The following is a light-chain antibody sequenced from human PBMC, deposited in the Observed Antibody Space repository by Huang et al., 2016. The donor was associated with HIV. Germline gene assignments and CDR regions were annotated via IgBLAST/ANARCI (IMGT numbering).Light chain of an antibody. Sequence: EIVMTQSPATLSVSPGERATLSCRASQSVSSNLAWYQQKPGQGPRLLIYGASTRATGSPARFSGSGSGTEVTLTISSLQSEDFAVYYCQQYNNWPPWTFGQGTKVEIK. V-gene: IGKV3-15*01. CDR2: GAS. J-gene: IGKJ1*01. CDR3: QQYNNWPPWT. CDR1: QSVSSN.